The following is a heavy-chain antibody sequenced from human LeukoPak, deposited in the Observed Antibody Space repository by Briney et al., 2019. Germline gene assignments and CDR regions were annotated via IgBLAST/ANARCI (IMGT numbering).Heavy chain of an antibody. J-gene: IGHJ5*02. V-gene: IGHV3-30-3*01. CDR2: ISYDGSNK. Sequence: GRSLRLSCAASGFTFGSYAMHWVRQAPGKGLEWVAVISYDGSNKYYADSVKGRFTISRDNSKNTLYLQMNSLRAEDTAVYYCARGREGGYFDWLLSWGQGTLVTVSS. D-gene: IGHD3-9*01. CDR3: ARGREGGYFDWLLS. CDR1: GFTFGSYA.